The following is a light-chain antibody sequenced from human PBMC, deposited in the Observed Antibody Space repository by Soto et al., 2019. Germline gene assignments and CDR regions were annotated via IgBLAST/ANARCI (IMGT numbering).Light chain of an antibody. CDR3: QQSYSTPIT. J-gene: IGKJ5*01. V-gene: IGKV1-39*01. Sequence: DIQMTESPSSLSASVGGRVTITRRARQSISSYLNWYQQKPGKAPKLLSYAASSLQSGVPSRFSGSGSGTDFTLTISSLKPEDFATYYCQQSYSTPITFGQGTRLETK. CDR1: QSISSY. CDR2: AAS.